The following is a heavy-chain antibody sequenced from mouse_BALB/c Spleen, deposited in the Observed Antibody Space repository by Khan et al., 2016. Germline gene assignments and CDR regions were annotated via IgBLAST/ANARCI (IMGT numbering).Heavy chain of an antibody. V-gene: IGHV3-2*02. Sequence: EVQLQESGPGLVKPSQSLSLTCTVTGYSITSDYAWNWIRQFPGNKLEWMGYISYSGSTSYNPSLKRRISITRDTSKNQFFLQLNSVPTEHTATYYCARRDYDDGAWFAYWGQGTLVTVSA. CDR2: ISYSGST. J-gene: IGHJ3*01. D-gene: IGHD2-4*01. CDR3: ARRDYDDGAWFAY. CDR1: GYSITSDYA.